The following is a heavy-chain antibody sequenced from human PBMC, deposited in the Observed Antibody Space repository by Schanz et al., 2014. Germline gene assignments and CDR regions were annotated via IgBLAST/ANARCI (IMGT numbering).Heavy chain of an antibody. V-gene: IGHV3-23*04. J-gene: IGHJ5*02. CDR1: GFTFSSYS. CDR3: ARWFLIRGVILDA. CDR2: IGVDGTTT. D-gene: IGHD3-10*01. Sequence: EVQLVESGGGLVQPGRSLRLSCTASGFTFSSYSMNWVRQAPGQGLEWVSVIGVDGTTTYYADSVKGRFTISRDNSKSTLYLQMNSLRADDTAMYYCARWFLIRGVILDAWGQGTLVTVSS.